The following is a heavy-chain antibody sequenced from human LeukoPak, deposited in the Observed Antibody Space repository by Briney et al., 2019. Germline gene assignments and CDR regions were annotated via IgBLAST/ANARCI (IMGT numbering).Heavy chain of an antibody. J-gene: IGHJ6*02. CDR2: IYSGGST. Sequence: PGGSLRLSCAGSGFAVSSNYMSWVREAPGKGLDWVSLIYSGGSTHYADSVKGRFTISRDNSRHTLYLQMNSLRPEDTAVYYCARPHSSHYAYAMDVWGQGTTVTVSS. V-gene: IGHV3-66*04. CDR3: ARPHSSHYAYAMDV. CDR1: GFAVSSNY. D-gene: IGHD3-16*01.